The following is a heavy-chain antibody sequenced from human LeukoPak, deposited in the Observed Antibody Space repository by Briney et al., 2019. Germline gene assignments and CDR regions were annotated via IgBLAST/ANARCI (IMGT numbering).Heavy chain of an antibody. D-gene: IGHD6-19*01. Sequence: SVKVSCKASGSTFSSYAISWVRQAPGQGLEWMGRIIPIFGTANYAQKFQGRVTITTDESTSTAYMELSSPRSEDTAVYYCASRQIAVAGTTFGEYFQHWGQGTLVTVSS. CDR2: IIPIFGTA. V-gene: IGHV1-69*05. CDR1: GSTFSSYA. J-gene: IGHJ1*01. CDR3: ASRQIAVAGTTFGEYFQH.